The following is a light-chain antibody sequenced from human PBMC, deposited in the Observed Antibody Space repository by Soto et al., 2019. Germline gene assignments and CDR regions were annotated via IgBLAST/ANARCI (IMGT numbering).Light chain of an antibody. V-gene: IGKV3-11*01. CDR1: QSVSSY. CDR3: QQRSNWLT. J-gene: IGKJ4*01. CDR2: DAS. Sequence: IWLTQSPAALSLSPGERATLPCRASQSVSSYLAWYQQKPGQAPRLLIHDASNWATGIPARLSGSGSGTDFTLTISSLEPEDFSVYYCQQRSNWLTFCGVTKVDIK.